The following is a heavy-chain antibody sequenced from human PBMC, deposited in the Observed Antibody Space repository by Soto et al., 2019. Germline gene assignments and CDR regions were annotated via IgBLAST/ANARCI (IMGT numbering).Heavy chain of an antibody. CDR2: IDWDDDK. CDR3: AHGTYSGYARGDNWFDP. Sequence: SGPTLVNPTQTLTLTCTFSGFSLSTSGMCVSWIRQPPGKALEWLARIDWDDDKYYSTSLKTRLTISKDTSKNQVVLTMTNMDPVDTATYYCAHGTYSGYARGDNWFDPWGQGTLVTVSS. V-gene: IGHV2-70*11. J-gene: IGHJ5*02. D-gene: IGHD5-12*01. CDR1: GFSLSTSGMC.